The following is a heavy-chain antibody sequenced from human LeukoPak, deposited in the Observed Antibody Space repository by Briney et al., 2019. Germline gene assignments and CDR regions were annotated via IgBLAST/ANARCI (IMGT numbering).Heavy chain of an antibody. CDR1: GLSFSTNW. Sequence: GGSLRLSCAASGLSFSTNWMSWVRQAPGKGLEWVSSISTSSSYIYYADSVKGRFTSSRDNAKKSLYLQMNSLRAEDTAVYYCARAGSRQWLVDLFDYWGQGTLVTVSS. J-gene: IGHJ4*02. CDR2: ISTSSSYI. V-gene: IGHV3-21*01. CDR3: ARAGSRQWLVDLFDY. D-gene: IGHD6-19*01.